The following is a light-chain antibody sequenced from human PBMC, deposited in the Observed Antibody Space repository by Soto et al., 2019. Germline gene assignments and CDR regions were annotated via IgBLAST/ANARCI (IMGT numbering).Light chain of an antibody. CDR2: GAS. Sequence: EIVMTQSPATLSVSPGERATLSCRASQSVSSNLAWYQQKPGQAPRLLIYGASTRATGIPARFSGSGSGTEFTRTSSSLQSDDCAVYYCQQYNKWPFTFGPGTKVDIK. CDR1: QSVSSN. V-gene: IGKV3-15*01. J-gene: IGKJ3*01. CDR3: QQYNKWPFT.